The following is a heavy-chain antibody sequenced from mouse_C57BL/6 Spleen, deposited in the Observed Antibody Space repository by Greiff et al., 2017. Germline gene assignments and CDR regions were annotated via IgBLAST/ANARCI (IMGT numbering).Heavy chain of an antibody. CDR3: ARGEGSWYFDV. CDR2: INPNNGGT. J-gene: IGHJ1*03. V-gene: IGHV1-22*01. CDR1: GYTFTDYN. Sequence: SGPELVKPGASVKMSCKASGYTFTDYNMHWVKQSHGKSLEWIGYINPNNGGTSYNQKFKGKATLTVNKSSSTAYMELRSLTSEDSAVYYCARGEGSWYFDVWGTGTTVTVSS.